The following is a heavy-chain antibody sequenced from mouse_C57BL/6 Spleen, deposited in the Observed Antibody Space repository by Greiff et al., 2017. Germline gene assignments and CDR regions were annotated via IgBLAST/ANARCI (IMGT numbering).Heavy chain of an antibody. CDR1: GYSITSDY. CDR2: ISSSGST. CDR3: ARGGYYYGSSPYYFDY. V-gene: IGHV3-8*01. J-gene: IGHJ2*01. Sequence: EVKLVESGPGLAKPSQTLSLTCSVTGYSITSDYWNWIRKFPGHKLEYMGYISSSGSTYYNPSLKSRISITRDTSKNQYYLQLNSVTTEHTATYYCARGGYYYGSSPYYFDYWGQGTTLTVSS. D-gene: IGHD1-1*01.